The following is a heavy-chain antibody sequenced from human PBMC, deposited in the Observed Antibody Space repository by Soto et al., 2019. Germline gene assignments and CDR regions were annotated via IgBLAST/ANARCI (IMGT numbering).Heavy chain of an antibody. V-gene: IGHV3-23*01. CDR2: LNARGDKT. CDR1: GFTLSNSA. D-gene: IGHD2-15*01. J-gene: IGHJ6*03. Sequence: RLSCAASGFTLSNSAMTWVRQTPGKGLEWVSALNARGDKTYYADSVKGRFTISRDTSKNTLYLQMDSLRADDTAVYYCAKRQTVATPYSYYMDVWGKGTTVTVSS. CDR3: AKRQTVATPYSYYMDV.